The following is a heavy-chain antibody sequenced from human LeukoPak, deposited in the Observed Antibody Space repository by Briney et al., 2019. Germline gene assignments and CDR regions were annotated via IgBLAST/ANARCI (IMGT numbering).Heavy chain of an antibody. CDR1: GGSISRGSYY. J-gene: IGHJ5*02. Sequence: SETLSLTCVVSGGSISRGSYYWNWIRQPAGKGLEWMGRIYNSGSTNYNPSLKSRVTISVDTSKNQFSLKLSSVTAADTAVYYCARTIGSSWFQNWFDPWGQGTLVTVSS. CDR3: ARTIGSSWFQNWFDP. D-gene: IGHD6-13*01. CDR2: IYNSGST. V-gene: IGHV4-61*02.